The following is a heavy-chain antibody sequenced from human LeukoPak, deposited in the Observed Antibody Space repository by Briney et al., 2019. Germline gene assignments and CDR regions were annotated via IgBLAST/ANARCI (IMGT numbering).Heavy chain of an antibody. CDR2: ISYDGNDK. Sequence: GGSLRLSCAASGFTFSSYAVHWVRQAPGKGLESVAGISYDGNDKYYADSVKGRFTISRDNSRNTLYLQMNSLKTEDTAVYYCARDDRGADGIMDVWGKGTTVIVSS. V-gene: IGHV3-30*04. D-gene: IGHD1-26*01. CDR3: ARDDRGADGIMDV. CDR1: GFTFSSYA. J-gene: IGHJ6*03.